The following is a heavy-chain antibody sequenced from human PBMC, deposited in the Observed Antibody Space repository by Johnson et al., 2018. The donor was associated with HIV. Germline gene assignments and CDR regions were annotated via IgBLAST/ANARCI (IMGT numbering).Heavy chain of an antibody. CDR1: GFIFSSYD. J-gene: IGHJ3*02. CDR3: ARAKRYYDGSGGVGAFDS. D-gene: IGHD3-10*01. CDR2: IGTAGDT. V-gene: IGHV3-13*01. Sequence: VQLVESGGGLVQPGGSLRLSCAASGFIFSSYDMHWVRQATGRGLEWVSGIGTAGDTYYPGSVKGRFTISRENAKNSVYLQMDSLRAGDTALYYCARAKRYYDGSGGVGAFDSWGQGTMVTVSS.